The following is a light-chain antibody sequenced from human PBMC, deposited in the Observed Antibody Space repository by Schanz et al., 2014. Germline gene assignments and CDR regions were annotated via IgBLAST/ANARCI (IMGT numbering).Light chain of an antibody. CDR3: LQHKSYPRT. CDR2: GAS. J-gene: IGKJ1*01. Sequence: EIVMTQSPATLSVSPGERATLSCRASQSVSSNLAWYQQKPGQAPRLLIYGASTRATGIPARFSGSGSGTEFTLTISSLQSEDFATYYCLQHKSYPRTFGQGTKVQI. V-gene: IGKV3-15*01. CDR1: QSVSSN.